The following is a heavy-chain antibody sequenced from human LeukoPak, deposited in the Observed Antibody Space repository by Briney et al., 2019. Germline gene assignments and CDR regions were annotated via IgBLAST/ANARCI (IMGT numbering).Heavy chain of an antibody. D-gene: IGHD6-13*01. CDR3: ARVTSIEAAGRGYFDY. Sequence: SETLSLTCAVYGGSFSGYYWSWIRQPPGKGLEWIGEINHSGSTNYNPSLKSRVTISVDTSKNQFSLKLSSVTAADTAVYYCARVTSIEAAGRGYFDYWGQGTLVTVSS. CDR2: INHSGST. J-gene: IGHJ4*02. CDR1: GGSFSGYY. V-gene: IGHV4-34*01.